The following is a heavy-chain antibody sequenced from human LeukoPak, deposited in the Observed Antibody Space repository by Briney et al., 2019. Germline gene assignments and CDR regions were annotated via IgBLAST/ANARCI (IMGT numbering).Heavy chain of an antibody. V-gene: IGHV3-48*03. CDR3: ARVGVVVAATGNWWFDP. CDR2: ISSSGTTI. J-gene: IGHJ5*02. D-gene: IGHD2-15*01. CDR1: GFTFSSYE. Sequence: TGGSLRLSCAASGFTFSSYEMNWVRQAPGKGLEWVSYISSSGTTIYYADSVKGRFTISRDNAKNSLYLQTNSLRAEDTAVYYCARVGVVVAATGNWWFDPWGQGTLVTVSS.